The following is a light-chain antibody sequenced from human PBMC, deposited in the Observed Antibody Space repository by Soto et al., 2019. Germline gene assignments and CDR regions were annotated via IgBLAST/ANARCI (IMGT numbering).Light chain of an antibody. CDR2: DGS. V-gene: IGKV1-5*01. CDR3: QQHYTYWWT. J-gene: IGKJ1*01. CDR1: QSISGY. Sequence: DSQMTQYPSTLSASVGDRVTITCLASQSISGYLAWYQQKPGEAPKLLIYDGSTLESGVPSRFSGSGSETQFTLTISGLQPEDFATYYCQQHYTYWWTFGQ.